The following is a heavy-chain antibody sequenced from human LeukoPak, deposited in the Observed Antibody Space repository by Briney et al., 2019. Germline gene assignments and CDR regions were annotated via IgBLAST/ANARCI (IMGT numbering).Heavy chain of an antibody. CDR2: INLKSGGT. D-gene: IGHD3-3*01. Sequence: ASVKVSCKASGYTFTGYSIHWVRQAPGQGLEWMGWINLKSGGTNYAQKFQARVTMTRDTPTSTVYMELSSLRSEDTAVYYCARVHDFWSGFFDYWGQGTLVTVSS. CDR3: ARVHDFWSGFFDY. J-gene: IGHJ4*02. CDR1: GYTFTGYS. V-gene: IGHV1-2*02.